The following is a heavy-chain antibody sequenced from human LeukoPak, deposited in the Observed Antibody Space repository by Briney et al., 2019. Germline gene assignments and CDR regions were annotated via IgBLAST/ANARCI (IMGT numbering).Heavy chain of an antibody. CDR2: IWYDGSRK. CDR3: AKDSGEYSSPFDY. J-gene: IGHJ4*02. CDR1: GFSFSSYG. Sequence: GRSLRLSCAASGFSFSSYGMLWVRQPPGKGLERVGVIWYDGSRKYYADSVKGRFTISRDNSKHTLYLQMNSLRAEDAAVYYCAKDSGEYSSPFDYWGEGTLVTVSS. V-gene: IGHV3-33*06. D-gene: IGHD6-6*01.